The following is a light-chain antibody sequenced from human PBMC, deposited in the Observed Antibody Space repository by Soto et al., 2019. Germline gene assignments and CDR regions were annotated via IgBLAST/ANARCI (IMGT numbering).Light chain of an antibody. CDR3: KQYKSYPLT. V-gene: IGKV1-5*03. CDR1: QSISNW. J-gene: IGKJ4*01. Sequence: DIQMTQSPSTLSAYVGDRVTITCRASQSISNWLAWYQQKPGKAPKLLIYKASSLESGVPSRFSGSGSGTEFTLTISSVQPDDFATYYCKQYKSYPLTFGGGTKVDIK. CDR2: KAS.